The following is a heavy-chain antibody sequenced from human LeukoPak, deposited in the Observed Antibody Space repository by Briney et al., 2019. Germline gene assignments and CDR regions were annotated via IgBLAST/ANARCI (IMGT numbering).Heavy chain of an antibody. CDR1: GYTFTSYY. CDR3: ARCTIAAAGPYFDY. J-gene: IGHJ4*02. V-gene: IGHV1-8*03. CDR2: MNPNSGNT. Sequence: ASVKVSCKASGYTFTSYYMHWVRQATGQGLEWMGWMNPNSGNTGYAQKFQGRVTITRNTSISTAYMELSSLRSEDTAVYYCARCTIAAAGPYFDYWGQGTLVTVSS. D-gene: IGHD6-13*01.